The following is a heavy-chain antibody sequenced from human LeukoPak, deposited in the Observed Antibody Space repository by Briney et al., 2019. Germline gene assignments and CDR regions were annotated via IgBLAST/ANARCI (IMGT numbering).Heavy chain of an antibody. V-gene: IGHV1-46*01. Sequence: GASVKVSCKASGYTFTSYYMHWVRQAPGQGLEWMGIINPSGGSTSYAQKFQGRVTMTRDMSTSTVYMELSSLRSEDTAVYYCARKPAGYSGYSGVFDYWGQGTLVTVSS. D-gene: IGHD5-12*01. J-gene: IGHJ4*02. CDR3: ARKPAGYSGYSGVFDY. CDR2: INPSGGST. CDR1: GYTFTSYY.